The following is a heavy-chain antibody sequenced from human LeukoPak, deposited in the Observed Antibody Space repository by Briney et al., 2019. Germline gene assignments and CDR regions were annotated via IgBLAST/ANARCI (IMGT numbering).Heavy chain of an antibody. CDR3: ARAFHSSSWEFDY. CDR2: INPNSGAT. Sequence: GASVKVSCKPSGYTFSDFYIHWVRQAPGQGLEWMGCINPNSGATNNAQKFQGRVTMTRDTSISTAYMELSRLRSDDTAVYYCARAFHSSSWEFDYWGQGTLVTLSS. V-gene: IGHV1-2*02. J-gene: IGHJ4*02. D-gene: IGHD6-13*01. CDR1: GYTFSDFY.